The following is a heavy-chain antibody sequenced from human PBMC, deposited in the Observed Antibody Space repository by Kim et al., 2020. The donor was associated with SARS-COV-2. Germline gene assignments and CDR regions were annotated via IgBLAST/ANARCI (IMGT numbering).Heavy chain of an antibody. Sequence: LESRVTISEDTSKNQFSLKLSSVTAADTAVYYCARGGYDFWSGYYSWFDPWGQGTLVTVSS. CDR3: ARGGYDFWSGYYSWFDP. J-gene: IGHJ5*02. V-gene: IGHV4-59*09. D-gene: IGHD3-3*01.